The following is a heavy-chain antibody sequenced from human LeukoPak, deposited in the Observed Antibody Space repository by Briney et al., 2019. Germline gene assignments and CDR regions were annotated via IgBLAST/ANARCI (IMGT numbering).Heavy chain of an antibody. V-gene: IGHV4-34*01. CDR3: ARSVYGGNGQFSYYYYRMDV. CDR1: GGSFSGYY. J-gene: IGHJ6*02. Sequence: SETLSLTCAVYGGSFSGYYWSGIRQPPGKGLEGIGEINQSGSTNYNPSLKSRLTVSVDTSKNQFSLKLSSVPPADTAVYYCARSVYGGNGQFSYYYYRMDVWGQGTTVTVSS. D-gene: IGHD4/OR15-4a*01. CDR2: INQSGST.